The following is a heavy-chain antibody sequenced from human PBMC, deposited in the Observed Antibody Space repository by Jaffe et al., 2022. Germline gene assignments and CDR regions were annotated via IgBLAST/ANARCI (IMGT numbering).Heavy chain of an antibody. D-gene: IGHD2-2*01. CDR2: IKSKTDGGTT. Sequence: EVQLVESGGGLVKPGGSLRLSCAASGFTFSNAWMSWVRQAPGKGLEWVGRIKSKTDGGTTDYAAPVKGRFTISRDDSKNTLYLQMNSLKTEDTAVYYCTTLYCSSTSCYAGSDHSPPYYYYYMDVWGKGTTVTVSS. V-gene: IGHV3-15*01. J-gene: IGHJ6*03. CDR1: GFTFSNAW. CDR3: TTLYCSSTSCYAGSDHSPPYYYYYMDV.